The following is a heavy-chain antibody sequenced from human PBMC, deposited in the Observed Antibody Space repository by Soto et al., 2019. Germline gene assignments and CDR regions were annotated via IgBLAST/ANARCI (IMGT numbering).Heavy chain of an antibody. J-gene: IGHJ6*02. CDR2: INHSGST. Sequence: PSETLSLTCAVYGGSFSGYYWSRIRQPPGKGLEWIGEINHSGSTNYNPSLKSRVTISVDTSKNQFSLKLSSVTAAGTAVYYCARVKVTMVRGVYYYYYYGMDVWGQGTTVTVSS. D-gene: IGHD3-10*01. V-gene: IGHV4-34*01. CDR1: GGSFSGYY. CDR3: ARVKVTMVRGVYYYYYYGMDV.